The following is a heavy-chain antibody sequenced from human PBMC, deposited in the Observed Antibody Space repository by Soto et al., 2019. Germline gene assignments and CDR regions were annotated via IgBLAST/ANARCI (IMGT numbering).Heavy chain of an antibody. CDR2: VSYDGSKQ. J-gene: IGHJ4*02. CDR3: ARDRVYYYDNSGYYNFDY. Sequence: QVQLVESGGGVVQPGRSLRVSCAASGFTFSNYAMHWVCQAPGKGLEWVAVVSYDGSKQFYADSVEGRFTISRDSSKSTLYLLMDNLRDEDTAVYYCARDRVYYYDNSGYYNFDYWGQGTLVTVSS. CDR1: GFTFSNYA. D-gene: IGHD3-22*01. V-gene: IGHV3-30-3*01.